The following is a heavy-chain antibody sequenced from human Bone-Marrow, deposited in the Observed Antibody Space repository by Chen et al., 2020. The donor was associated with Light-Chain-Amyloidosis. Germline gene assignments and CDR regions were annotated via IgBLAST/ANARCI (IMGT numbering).Heavy chain of an antibody. CDR3: PRLISVSHFDY. V-gene: IGHV5-51*01. J-gene: IGHJ4*02. CDR1: GYTFPNYW. Sequence: EVQLEQSGPEVKKPGESLKISCKGSGYTFPNYWIGWVRQMPGKGLEWMGVIYPDDSDARNSPSFEGQVTISADKSITTAYLQWRSLKASDASIYYCPRLISVSHFDYWGQGTLVTVSS. CDR2: IYPDDSDA.